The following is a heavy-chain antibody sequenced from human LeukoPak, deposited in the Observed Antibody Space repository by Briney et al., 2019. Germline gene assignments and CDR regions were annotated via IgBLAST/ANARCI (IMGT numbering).Heavy chain of an antibody. J-gene: IGHJ6*03. D-gene: IGHD6-6*01. Sequence: PSETLSLTCTVSGGSISSGSYYWSWIRQPAGKGLEWIGRIYTSGSTNYNPSLKSRVTISVDTSKNQFSLKLSSVTAADTAVYYCARAGSSSHYYYYYYMDVWGKGTTVTVSS. CDR1: GGSISSGSYY. CDR3: ARAGSSSHYYYYYYMDV. V-gene: IGHV4-61*02. CDR2: IYTSGST.